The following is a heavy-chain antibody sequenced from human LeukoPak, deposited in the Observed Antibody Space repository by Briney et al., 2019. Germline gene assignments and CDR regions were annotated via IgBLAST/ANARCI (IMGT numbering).Heavy chain of an antibody. CDR3: ARLRTQVGSTSQEGWFDP. V-gene: IGHV3-30*14. Sequence: GKSLRLSCAASGLTVSGYAMHWVRQAPGKGLEWVAIISHDGSKKDYADSVKGRFTISRDNSKNIVYLQMNTLRPEDTAVYFCARLRTQVGSTSQEGWFDPWGQRTLVTVSS. CDR1: GLTVSGYA. CDR2: ISHDGSKK. J-gene: IGHJ5*02. D-gene: IGHD2-2*01.